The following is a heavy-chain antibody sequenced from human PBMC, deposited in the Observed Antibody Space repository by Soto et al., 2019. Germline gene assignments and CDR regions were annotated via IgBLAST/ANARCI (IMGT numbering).Heavy chain of an antibody. CDR2: INPSGGST. CDR3: SRDAWYSKTYRYGMDV. Sequence: QVQLVQSGAEVKKPGASVKVSCKASGYTFTNYYIHWVRQAPGQGLEWMGMINPSGGSTTYAQKFQGRVTMTRDTSTSTVFMELSSLRSEDTALYYCSRDAWYSKTYRYGMDVWGRGTTVTVSS. J-gene: IGHJ6*04. V-gene: IGHV1-46*03. CDR1: GYTFTNYY. D-gene: IGHD6-13*01.